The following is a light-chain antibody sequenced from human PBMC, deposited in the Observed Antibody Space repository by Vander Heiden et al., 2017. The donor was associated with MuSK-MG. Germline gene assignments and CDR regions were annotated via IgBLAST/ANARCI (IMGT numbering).Light chain of an antibody. Sequence: QSVLTQPPSVSGAPGQRVTISCTGSSSNIGAGYDVHWYQQLPGTAPKLLIYGNSKRPSGVPDRFSGSKSGTSASLAITGLQAEDEADYYCQSYASSLSVVFGGGTKLTVL. CDR3: QSYASSLSVV. CDR2: GNS. V-gene: IGLV1-40*01. J-gene: IGLJ2*01. CDR1: SSNIGAGYD.